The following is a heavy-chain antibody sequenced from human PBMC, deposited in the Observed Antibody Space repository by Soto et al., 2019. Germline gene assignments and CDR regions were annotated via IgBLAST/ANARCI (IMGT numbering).Heavy chain of an antibody. CDR2: ITSKNYGGTT. Sequence: EVQLVDSGGGLVQPGRSLRLSCTASGFTFGDYAMIWVRQAPGKGLEWVGYITSKNYGGTTEYAASVKGRFAISRDDSKSIVYLQMNSLKTEDTAIYYCTRLPPARRGYCSGGSCYPFEYWGQGTLVTVSS. CDR3: TRLPPARRGYCSGGSCYPFEY. D-gene: IGHD2-15*01. CDR1: GFTFGDYA. J-gene: IGHJ4*02. V-gene: IGHV3-49*04.